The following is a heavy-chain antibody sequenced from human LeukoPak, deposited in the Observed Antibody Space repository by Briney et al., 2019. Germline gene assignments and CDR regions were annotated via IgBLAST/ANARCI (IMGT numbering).Heavy chain of an antibody. J-gene: IGHJ4*02. D-gene: IGHD2-21*02. CDR1: GLTFSSHW. CDR2: IKQDGSEI. V-gene: IGHV3-7*04. CDR3: ARGMTSIGY. Sequence: GGSLRLSCAAPGLTFSSHWMSWVRQAPGKGLEWVASIKQDGSEIYYVDSVKGRFTISRDNAKNSLYLQMNSLRAEDTAVYYCARGMTSIGYWGQGTLVTVSS.